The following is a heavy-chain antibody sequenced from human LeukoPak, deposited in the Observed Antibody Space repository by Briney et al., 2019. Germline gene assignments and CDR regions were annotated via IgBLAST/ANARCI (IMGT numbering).Heavy chain of an antibody. Sequence: ETLSLTCNVSGGSISSYYWSWIRQPPGKGLEWIGYIYYSGSTNYNPSLKSRVTISVDTSKNQFSLKVNSVTAADTAVYYCARERSYLNAFDIWGQGTMVTVSS. V-gene: IGHV4-59*01. J-gene: IGHJ3*02. CDR1: GGSISSYY. CDR2: IYYSGST. D-gene: IGHD1-26*01. CDR3: ARERSYLNAFDI.